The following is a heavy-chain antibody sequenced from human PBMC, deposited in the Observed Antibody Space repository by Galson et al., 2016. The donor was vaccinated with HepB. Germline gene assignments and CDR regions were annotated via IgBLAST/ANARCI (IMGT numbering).Heavy chain of an antibody. CDR1: GYSFTNYA. CDR3: ARRIVVAGTGVDF. J-gene: IGHJ4*02. D-gene: IGHD2-15*01. CDR2: IGTYNGNT. V-gene: IGHV1-18*04. Sequence: SVKVSCKASGYSFTNYAITWVRQAPGQGLEWMGWIGTYNGNTKYAQNLQGRVTMTTDTSTSTVYLELRSLRSDDTAVYYCARRIVVAGTGVDFWGQGTLVTVSS.